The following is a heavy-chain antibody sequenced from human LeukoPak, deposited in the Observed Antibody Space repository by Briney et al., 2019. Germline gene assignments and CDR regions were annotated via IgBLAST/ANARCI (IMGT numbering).Heavy chain of an antibody. V-gene: IGHV1-8*01. J-gene: IGHJ5*02. Sequence: GASVKVSCKASGYTLTSYDINWVRQATGQGLEWMGWMNPNSGNTGYAQKFQGRVTMTRNTSISTAYMELSSLRSEDTAVYYCARFGIRKNWFDPWGQGTLVTVSS. CDR2: MNPNSGNT. CDR3: ARFGIRKNWFDP. CDR1: GYTLTSYD. D-gene: IGHD1-14*01.